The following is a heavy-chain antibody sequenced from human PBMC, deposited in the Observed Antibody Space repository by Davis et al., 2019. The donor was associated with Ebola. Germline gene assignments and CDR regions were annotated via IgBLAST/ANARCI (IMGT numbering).Heavy chain of an antibody. CDR3: AGRLRWPLDY. D-gene: IGHD4-23*01. V-gene: IGHV4-39*07. Sequence: MPSETLSLTCTVSGGSISSSSYYWGWIRQPPGKGLEWIGSIYYSGSTYYNPSLKSRVTISVDTSKNQFSLKLSSVTAADTAVYYCAGRLRWPLDYWGQGTLVTVSS. CDR1: GGSISSSSYY. J-gene: IGHJ4*02. CDR2: IYYSGST.